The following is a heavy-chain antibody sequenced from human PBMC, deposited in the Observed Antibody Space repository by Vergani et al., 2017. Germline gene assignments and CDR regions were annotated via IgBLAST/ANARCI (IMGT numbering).Heavy chain of an antibody. Sequence: QVQLVESGGGVVQPGRSLRLSCVASGFNFSVFGMLWVRQTPGKGLEWVAVISSDGSNKYYGDSVKGRFTISRDNSKNTVYLQMSSLRAEDTAVYYCAKNGAITGTTRIAFDIWGQGTMVTVSS. CDR3: AKNGAITGTTRIAFDI. CDR2: ISSDGSNK. D-gene: IGHD1-7*01. J-gene: IGHJ3*02. V-gene: IGHV3-30*18. CDR1: GFNFSVFG.